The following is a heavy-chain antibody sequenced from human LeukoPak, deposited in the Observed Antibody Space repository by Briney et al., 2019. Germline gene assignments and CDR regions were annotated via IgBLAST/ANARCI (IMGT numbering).Heavy chain of an antibody. D-gene: IGHD2-2*01. Sequence: KPSETLSLTCTVSGGSISSSSYYWGWIRQPPGKGLEWIGSIYYSGSTYYNPSLKSRVTISVDTSKNQFSLKLNSVTAADTAVYYCARREYCSNTSCYYFDYWGQGTLVTVSS. J-gene: IGHJ4*02. CDR3: ARREYCSNTSCYYFDY. CDR2: IYYSGST. CDR1: GGSISSSSYY. V-gene: IGHV4-39*01.